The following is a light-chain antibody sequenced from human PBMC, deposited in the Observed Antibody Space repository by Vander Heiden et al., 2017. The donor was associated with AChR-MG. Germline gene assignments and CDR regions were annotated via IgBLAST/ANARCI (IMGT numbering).Light chain of an antibody. CDR1: QNVSSNY. J-gene: IGKJ5*01. CDR3: QQYGNSPIT. Sequence: DIVLTSSPGTLSLSPGESATLSCRASQNVSSNYLAWYQHKVGQAPRLLIYRASTRATEISDRFSGSGSGTDFRLTISRLEPEDFAVYYCQQYGNSPITFGQGTRLEIK. CDR2: RAS. V-gene: IGKV3-20*01.